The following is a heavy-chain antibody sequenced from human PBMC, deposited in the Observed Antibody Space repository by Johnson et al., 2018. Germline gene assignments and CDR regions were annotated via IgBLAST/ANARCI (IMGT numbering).Heavy chain of an antibody. CDR3: AKDRSVSYSSRWRDAFDI. CDR1: GFTFNNFG. J-gene: IGHJ3*02. V-gene: IGHV3-30*18. CDR2: ISYDGRNK. D-gene: IGHD3-10*01. Sequence: QVQLVQSGGGVVQPGRSLRLSCGASGFTFNNFGMHWVRQAPGKGLEWVADISYDGRNKNYADSVKGRFAISRDNSKNTRYVQMDSLRAEDTAVYYCAKDRSVSYSSRWRDAFDIWGPGTMVTVSS.